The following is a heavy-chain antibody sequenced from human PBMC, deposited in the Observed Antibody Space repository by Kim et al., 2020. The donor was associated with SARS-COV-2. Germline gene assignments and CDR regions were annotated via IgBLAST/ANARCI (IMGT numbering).Heavy chain of an antibody. CDR3: ARDRDNSGLSWFDP. V-gene: IGHV1-3*01. D-gene: IGHD6-19*01. Sequence: SQKFQGRVTVPREPSASTAYMEVSSLRSEDTAVYYCARDRDNSGLSWFDPWGQGTLVTVSS. J-gene: IGHJ5*02.